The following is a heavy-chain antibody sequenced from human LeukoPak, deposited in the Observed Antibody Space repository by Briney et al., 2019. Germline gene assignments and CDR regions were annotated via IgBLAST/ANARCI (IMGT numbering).Heavy chain of an antibody. D-gene: IGHD3-3*01. CDR2: IYTSGST. CDR1: GGSISSYY. CDR3: ARLTFHCDFWSGYHPHNWFDP. Sequence: SETLSLTCTVSGGSISSYYWSWIRQPPGKGLEWIGYIYTSGSTNYNPSLKSRVTISVDTSKNQFSLKLSSVTAADTAVYYCARLTFHCDFWSGYHPHNWFDPWGQGTLVTVSS. V-gene: IGHV4-4*09. J-gene: IGHJ5*02.